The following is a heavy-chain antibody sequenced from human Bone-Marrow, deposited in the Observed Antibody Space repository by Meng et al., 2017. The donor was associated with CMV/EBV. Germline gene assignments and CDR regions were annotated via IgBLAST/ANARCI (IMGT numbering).Heavy chain of an antibody. Sequence: VPLPEPGHGRVKPSPPLSLTCTVSGGSISSGDYYWSWIRQPPGKGLEWIGYIYYSGSTYYNPSLKSRVTISVDTSKNQFSLKLSSVTAADTAVYYCARVLSGYFDYWGQGTLVTVSS. CDR1: GGSISSGDYY. V-gene: IGHV4-30-4*08. CDR3: ARVLSGYFDY. J-gene: IGHJ4*02. CDR2: IYYSGST. D-gene: IGHD2-15*01.